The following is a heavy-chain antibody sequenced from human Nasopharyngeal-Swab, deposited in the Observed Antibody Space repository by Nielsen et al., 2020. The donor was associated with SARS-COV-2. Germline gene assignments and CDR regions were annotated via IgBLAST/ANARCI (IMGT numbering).Heavy chain of an antibody. J-gene: IGHJ6*02. Sequence: GESLKISCAASGFTFSSYEMNWVRQAPGKGLEWVSYISSSGSTIYYADSVKGRFTISRDNAKNSLYLQMTSLRAEDTAVYYCASLGSSSSVYYYYGMDVWGQGTTVTVSS. CDR3: ASLGSSSSVYYYYGMDV. CDR1: GFTFSSYE. D-gene: IGHD6-6*01. CDR2: ISSSGSTI. V-gene: IGHV3-48*03.